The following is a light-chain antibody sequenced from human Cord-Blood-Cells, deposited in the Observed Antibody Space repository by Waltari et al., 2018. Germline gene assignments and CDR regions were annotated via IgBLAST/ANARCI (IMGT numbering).Light chain of an antibody. V-gene: IGKV4-1*01. J-gene: IGKJ5*01. CDR3: QQYYSTIT. Sequence: DIVMTQPPDSLAVSLGERATINCTSSQSVLYSSNNKNYLAWYQQKPGQPPRLLIYWASTRESGVPDRFSGSGSGTDFTLTISSLQAEDVAVYYCQQYYSTITFGQGTRLEIK. CDR2: WAS. CDR1: QSVLYSSNNKNY.